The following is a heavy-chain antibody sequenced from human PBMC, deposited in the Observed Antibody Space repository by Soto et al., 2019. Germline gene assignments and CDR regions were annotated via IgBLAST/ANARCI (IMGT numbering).Heavy chain of an antibody. V-gene: IGHV3-23*01. CDR3: TKASPDRHHMDV. J-gene: IGHJ6*02. CDR1: GFTVSKFV. Sequence: GSLRLSCAASGFTVSKFVMRCVRQTPGKGLEWVSTITETGGDTYYTDSVKGRFTISRDNSKNTLYLQMTSLRAEDTALYYCTKASPDRHHMDVWGQGTTVTVSS. CDR2: ITETGGDT.